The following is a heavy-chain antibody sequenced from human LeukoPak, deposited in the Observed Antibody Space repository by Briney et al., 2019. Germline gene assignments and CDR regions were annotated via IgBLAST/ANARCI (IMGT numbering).Heavy chain of an antibody. J-gene: IGHJ4*02. V-gene: IGHV4-34*01. CDR2: INHSGST. CDR1: GGSFSGYY. CDR3: ASQFYYYDSSHRGFDY. D-gene: IGHD3-22*01. Sequence: SETLSLTCAVYGGSFSGYYWSWIRQPPGKGLEWIGEINHSGSTNYNPSLKSRVTISVDTSKNQFSLKLSSVTAADTAVYYCASQFYYYDSSHRGFDYWGQGTLGTVSS.